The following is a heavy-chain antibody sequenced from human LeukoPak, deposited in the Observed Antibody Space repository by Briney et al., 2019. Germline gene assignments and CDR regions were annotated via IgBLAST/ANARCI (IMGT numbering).Heavy chain of an antibody. J-gene: IGHJ4*02. V-gene: IGHV3-23*01. CDR2: ISGTDDST. CDR1: GFTFSTYA. Sequence: GGSLRLSCAASGFTFSTYAMNWVRQAPGKGLEWVSAISGTDDSTYYADSVKGRFTISRDNSKNTLYLQMNGLRAEDTAVYYCAKGHDTRTATQDYWGQGTLVTVSS. CDR3: AKGHDTRTATQDY. D-gene: IGHD1-1*01.